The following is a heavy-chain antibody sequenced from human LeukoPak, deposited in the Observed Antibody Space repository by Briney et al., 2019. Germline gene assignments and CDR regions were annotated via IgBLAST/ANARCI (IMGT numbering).Heavy chain of an antibody. Sequence: PSETLSLTCTVSGGSISSYYWSWIRQPPGKGLEWIGYIYYSGSTNYNPCLNSRGTISVDTCKAQFSLKLRSVPAADTAVYYCARQGKGIWFGELGTPIIDYWGQGTLVTVSS. V-gene: IGHV4-59*08. CDR3: ARQGKGIWFGELGTPIIDY. CDR2: IYYSGST. J-gene: IGHJ4*02. D-gene: IGHD3-10*01. CDR1: GGSISSYY.